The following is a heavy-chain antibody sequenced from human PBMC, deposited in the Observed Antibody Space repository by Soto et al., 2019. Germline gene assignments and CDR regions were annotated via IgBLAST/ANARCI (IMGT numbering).Heavy chain of an antibody. Sequence: GGSLRLSCAASGFTFSSYSMNWVRQAPGKGLEWVSYISSSSSTIYYADSVKGRFTISRDNAKNSLYLQMNSLRAEDTAVYYCAYSHCSSTSCHGGYYWGQGTLVTVSS. V-gene: IGHV3-48*01. CDR2: ISSSSSTI. J-gene: IGHJ4*02. CDR3: AYSHCSSTSCHGGYY. D-gene: IGHD2-2*01. CDR1: GFTFSSYS.